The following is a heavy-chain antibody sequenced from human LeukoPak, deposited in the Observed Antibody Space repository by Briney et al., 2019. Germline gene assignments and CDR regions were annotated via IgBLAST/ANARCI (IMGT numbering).Heavy chain of an antibody. CDR3: ARGTVTYYFDY. CDR2: IIPILGIA. D-gene: IGHD4-17*01. V-gene: IGHV1-69*04. CDR1: GGTFSSYA. Sequence: SVKVSCKASGGTFSSYAISWVRPAPGQGLEWMGRIIPILGIANYAQKFQGRVTITADKSTSTAYMELSSLRSEDTAVYYCARGTVTYYFDYWGQGTLVTVSS. J-gene: IGHJ4*02.